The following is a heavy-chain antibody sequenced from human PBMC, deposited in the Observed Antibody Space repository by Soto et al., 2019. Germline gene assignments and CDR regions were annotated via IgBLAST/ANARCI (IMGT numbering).Heavy chain of an antibody. V-gene: IGHV1-18*01. CDR2: FNTYNGNT. D-gene: IGHD5-18*01. CDR3: ARERGGHTYGDY. Sequence: QVQRVQSGAEVKKPGASVKVSCKASGYTFSSYGITWVRQAPGQRLEWMGWFNTYNGNTNYAQKFQGRVTMTTDTATSTAHMELPRLRSDDTAVYYSARERGGHTYGDYWGQGALVTVPS. CDR1: GYTFSSYG. J-gene: IGHJ4*02.